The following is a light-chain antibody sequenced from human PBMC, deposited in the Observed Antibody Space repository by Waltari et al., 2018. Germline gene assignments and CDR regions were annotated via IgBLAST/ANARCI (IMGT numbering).Light chain of an antibody. J-gene: IGLJ2*01. CDR2: QEK. Sequence: YELTQPPSVSVSPGQTANISCFGDKLSDKYVCWYQQKPGQSPVLVIYQEKKRPSGIPERFSASNFRNTATLTISGTQDVDESDYYCQAWDRGTVIFGGGTKLTVL. CDR3: QAWDRGTVI. V-gene: IGLV3-1*01. CDR1: KLSDKY.